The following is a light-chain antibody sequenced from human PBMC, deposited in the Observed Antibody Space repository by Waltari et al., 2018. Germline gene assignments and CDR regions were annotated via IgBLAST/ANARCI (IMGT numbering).Light chain of an antibody. CDR3: QQFDNWS. V-gene: IGKV3-15*01. J-gene: IGKJ2*01. CDR1: QSVSTT. Sequence: EIVMTQSPATLSVSPGERATLSCRASQSVSTTLAWYQQKPGQAARLLIYGASTRATGIPARFSGSGSGTEFTLTISSLQSADFAIYYCQQFDNWSFGQGTKLEIK. CDR2: GAS.